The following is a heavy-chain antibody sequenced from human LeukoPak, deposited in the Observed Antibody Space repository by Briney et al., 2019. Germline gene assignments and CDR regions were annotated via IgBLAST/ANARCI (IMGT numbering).Heavy chain of an antibody. CDR3: AREVTGTRYFDL. V-gene: IGHV5-51*01. D-gene: IGHD6-19*01. Sequence: GESLKISCQASGYSFTSYWIGWVRQMPGKGLEWMAIIYPADSDTRYSPSFQGQVTISADKSINTAYLQWSSLRASDTAMYFCAREVTGTRYFDLWGRGSLVTVSS. J-gene: IGHJ2*01. CDR1: GYSFTSYW. CDR2: IYPADSDT.